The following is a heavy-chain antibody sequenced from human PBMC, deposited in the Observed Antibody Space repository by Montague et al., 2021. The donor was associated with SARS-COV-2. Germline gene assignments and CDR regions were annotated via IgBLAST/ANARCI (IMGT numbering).Heavy chain of an antibody. CDR1: GGSISSSSYY. D-gene: IGHD3-22*01. CDR2: MDYRGST. V-gene: IGHV4-39*01. Sequence: SETLSLTCTVSGGSISSSSYYWGWIRQPPGKGLEWIGSMDYRGSTYYKPSVKSRVTISVDTSKNQFSLKLSSVTAADTAVYYCARHGKTRIAMIVVVIGYFDYWGQGTLVAVSS. J-gene: IGHJ4*02. CDR3: ARHGKTRIAMIVVVIGYFDY.